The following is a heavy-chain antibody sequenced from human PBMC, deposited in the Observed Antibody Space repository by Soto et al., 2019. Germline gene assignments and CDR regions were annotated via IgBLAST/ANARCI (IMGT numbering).Heavy chain of an antibody. Sequence: PGGSLRLSCAASGFTFSSYAMSWVRQAPGKGLEWVSAISGSGGSTYYADYVKGRFTISRDNSKNTLYLQMNSLRAEDTAVYYCAKDLFTAMANLLYFDYWGQGTLVTVSS. V-gene: IGHV3-23*01. D-gene: IGHD5-18*01. J-gene: IGHJ4*02. CDR1: GFTFSSYA. CDR3: AKDLFTAMANLLYFDY. CDR2: ISGSGGST.